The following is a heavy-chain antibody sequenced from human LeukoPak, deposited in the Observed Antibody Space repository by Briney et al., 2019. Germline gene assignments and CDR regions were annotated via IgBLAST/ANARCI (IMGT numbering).Heavy chain of an antibody. CDR3: ARGGLTTSGFDP. Sequence: GGSLRLSCAASGFTFNNYAMTWVRQAPGKDLEWVSTVNGSGTVTRYADSVKGRFTISRDNSKNTLYLQMNSLRAEDTALYYCARGGLTTSGFDPWGQGTLVTVSS. CDR1: GFTFNNYA. D-gene: IGHD2-15*01. V-gene: IGHV3-23*01. J-gene: IGHJ5*02. CDR2: VNGSGTVT.